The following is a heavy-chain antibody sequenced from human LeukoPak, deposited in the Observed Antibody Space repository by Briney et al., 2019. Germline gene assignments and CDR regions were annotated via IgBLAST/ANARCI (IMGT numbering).Heavy chain of an antibody. D-gene: IGHD4-17*01. J-gene: IGHJ3*02. CDR1: EYTFTAYY. CDR3: ARDRGAPDAFDI. CDR2: LNPNSGVT. Sequence: ASVKVSCKASEYTFTAYYIYWVRQGPRQGLEWMGWLNPNSGVTRYAQKFQGRVTVTRDSSISTAYMELSSLTSDDTAVYYCARDRGAPDAFDIWGQGTLVTVSS. V-gene: IGHV1-2*02.